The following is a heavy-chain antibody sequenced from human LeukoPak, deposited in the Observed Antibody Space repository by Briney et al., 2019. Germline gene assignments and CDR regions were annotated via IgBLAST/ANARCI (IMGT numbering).Heavy chain of an antibody. V-gene: IGHV3-21*06. J-gene: IGHJ5*02. CDR3: ARDSFRGVNWFDP. D-gene: IGHD3-10*01. Sequence: GGSLRLSCGASVFSYNNYNMIWVRQAPGQGLEWVSSISTTSSYIYYADSVKGRFTISRDNAKNSLHLQMNSLRDEDTAVYYCARDSFRGVNWFDPWGQGTLVTVSS. CDR1: VFSYNNYN. CDR2: ISTTSSYI.